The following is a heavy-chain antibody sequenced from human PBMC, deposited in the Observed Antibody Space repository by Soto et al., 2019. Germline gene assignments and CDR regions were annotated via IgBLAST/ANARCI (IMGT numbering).Heavy chain of an antibody. J-gene: IGHJ5*02. V-gene: IGHV1-2*02. CDR3: ASALYSYVYENWFDP. CDR1: GYTFTGYY. D-gene: IGHD5-18*01. CDR2: INPNSGGT. Sequence: SSVKVSCKASGYTFTGYYMHWVRQAPGQGLEWMGWINPNSGGTNYAQKFQGRVTMTRDTSISTAYMELSRLRSDDTAVYYCASALYSYVYENWFDPWGQGTLVTVSS.